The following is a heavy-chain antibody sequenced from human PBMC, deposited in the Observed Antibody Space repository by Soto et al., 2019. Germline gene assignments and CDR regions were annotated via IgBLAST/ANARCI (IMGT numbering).Heavy chain of an antibody. CDR2: IWYDGSNK. D-gene: IGHD3-10*01. CDR3: ARVYGSGTNYYYYGMDV. Sequence: GGSLRLSCAASGFTFSSYGMHWVRQAPGKGLEWVAVIWYDGSNKYYAESVKGRFTISRDNSKNTLYLQMNSLRAEDTAVYYCARVYGSGTNYYYYGMDVWGQGTTVTVSS. CDR1: GFTFSSYG. J-gene: IGHJ6*02. V-gene: IGHV3-33*01.